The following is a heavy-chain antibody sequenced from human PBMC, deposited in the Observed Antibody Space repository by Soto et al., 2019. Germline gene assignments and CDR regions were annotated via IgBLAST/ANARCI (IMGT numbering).Heavy chain of an antibody. Sequence: GASVKVSCKASGGTFSSYAISWVRQAPGQGLERMGGIIPIFGTANYAQKFQGRVTITADESTSTAYMELSSLRSEDTAVYYCAGTVAGTIYYYYYGMDVWGQGTTVTV. J-gene: IGHJ6*02. CDR3: AGTVAGTIYYYYYGMDV. CDR1: GGTFSSYA. D-gene: IGHD6-19*01. V-gene: IGHV1-69*13. CDR2: IIPIFGTA.